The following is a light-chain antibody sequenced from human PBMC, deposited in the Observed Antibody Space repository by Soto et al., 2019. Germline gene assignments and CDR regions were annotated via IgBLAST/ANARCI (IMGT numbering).Light chain of an antibody. CDR3: QQRSNWPPPT. CDR2: DAY. J-gene: IGKJ5*01. CDR1: QSVSTNY. V-gene: IGKV3D-20*02. Sequence: EIVLTQSPATLSLSPGERATLYCGASQSVSTNYLAWYQQKPGLAPRLLIYDAYTRATGISDRFSGSGSGADFTLTISSLEPEDFAVYYCQQRSNWPPPTFGQGTRLEIK.